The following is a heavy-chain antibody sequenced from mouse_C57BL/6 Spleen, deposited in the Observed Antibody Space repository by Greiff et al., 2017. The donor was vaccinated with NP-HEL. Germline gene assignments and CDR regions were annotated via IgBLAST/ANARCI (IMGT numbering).Heavy chain of an antibody. Sequence: EVQGVESGGDLVKPGGSLKLSCAASGFTFSSYGMSWVRQTPDKRLEWVATISSGGSYTYYPDSVKGRFTISRDNAKNTLYLQMNSLKSEDTAMYYCARTYYYGSSYWFAYWGQGTLVTVSA. CDR1: GFTFSSYG. V-gene: IGHV5-6*01. D-gene: IGHD1-1*01. CDR2: ISSGGSYT. J-gene: IGHJ3*01. CDR3: ARTYYYGSSYWFAY.